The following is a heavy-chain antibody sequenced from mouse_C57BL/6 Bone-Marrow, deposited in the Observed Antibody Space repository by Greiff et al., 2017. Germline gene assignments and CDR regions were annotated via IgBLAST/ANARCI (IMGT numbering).Heavy chain of an antibody. V-gene: IGHV5-6*01. Sequence: DVQLVESGGDLVKPGGSLKLSCAASGFTFSSYGMSWVRQTPDKRLEWVATISSGGSYTYYPDSVKGRFTISRDNAKNTLYLQMSSLKSEDTAMYSCARHGGLDYWGQGTTLTVSS. D-gene: IGHD1-1*02. CDR3: ARHGGLDY. CDR1: GFTFSSYG. CDR2: ISSGGSYT. J-gene: IGHJ2*01.